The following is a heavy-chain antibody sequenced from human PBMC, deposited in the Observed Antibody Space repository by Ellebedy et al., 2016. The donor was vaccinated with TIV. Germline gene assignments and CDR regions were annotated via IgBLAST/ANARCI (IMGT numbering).Heavy chain of an antibody. CDR1: GYTFTNYP. J-gene: IGHJ4*02. V-gene: IGHV1-3*01. CDR3: ARDRFGDYDFDF. Sequence: AASVKVSCKASGYTFTNYPIQWVRQAPGQGLEWMGWINAGSGTTKYSQKFEGRVTITRDTSATTAYMELRSLTSGDTAVYYCARDRFGDYDFDFWGQGALVTISS. D-gene: IGHD4-17*01. CDR2: INAGSGTT.